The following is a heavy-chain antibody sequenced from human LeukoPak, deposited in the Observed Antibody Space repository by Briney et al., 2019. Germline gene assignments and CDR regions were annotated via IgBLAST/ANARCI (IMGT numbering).Heavy chain of an antibody. CDR2: FDPEDGET. V-gene: IGHV1-24*01. CDR1: GYTLTELS. CDR3: ATVPTLYYYDRRIDY. Sequence: ASVKVSCKVSGYTLTELSMHWVRQAPGKGLEWMGGFDPEDGETIYAQKFQGRVTMTEDTSTDTAYMELSSLRSEDTAVYYCATVPTLYYYDRRIDYWGQGTLVTVSS. J-gene: IGHJ4*02. D-gene: IGHD3-22*01.